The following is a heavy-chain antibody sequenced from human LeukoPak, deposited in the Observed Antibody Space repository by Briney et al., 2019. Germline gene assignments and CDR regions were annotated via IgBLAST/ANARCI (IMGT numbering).Heavy chain of an antibody. V-gene: IGHV1-2*02. CDR1: GYTFTGYY. J-gene: IGHJ4*02. CDR2: INPNSGGA. CDR3: AKDVTTGTLALDY. D-gene: IGHD1-1*01. Sequence: ASVKVSCKASGYTFTGYYMHWVRQAPGQGLEWMGWINPNSGGANYAQKFQGRVTMTRDTSISTGYMELSSLRSDDTAMYYCAKDVTTGTLALDYWGQGTLVTVSS.